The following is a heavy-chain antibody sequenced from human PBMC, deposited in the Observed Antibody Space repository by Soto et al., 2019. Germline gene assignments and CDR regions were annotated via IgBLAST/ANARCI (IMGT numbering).Heavy chain of an antibody. CDR3: AREIRDYGVHLFDY. V-gene: IGHV4-61*01. D-gene: IGHD4-17*01. CDR1: GGSVSSGSYY. J-gene: IGHJ4*02. CDR2: IYYSGST. Sequence: QVQLQESGPGLVKPSETLSLTCTVSGGSVSSGSYYWSWIRQPPGKGLELIGYIYYSGSTNYNPSLKSRVTISIDTSKNQFSLKLRSVTAADTAVYYCAREIRDYGVHLFDYWGQGTLVTVSS.